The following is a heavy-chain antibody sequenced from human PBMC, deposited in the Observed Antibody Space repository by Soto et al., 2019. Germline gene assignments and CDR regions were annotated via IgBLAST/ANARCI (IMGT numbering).Heavy chain of an antibody. J-gene: IGHJ4*02. D-gene: IGHD1-26*01. CDR3: ARDRGSYQLGGLDY. Sequence: GGSLRLSCAASGFTFSSYSMNWVRQAPGKGLEWVSSISSSSSYIYYADSVKGRFTISRDNAKNSLYLQMNSLRAEDTAVYYCARDRGSYQLGGLDYWGQGTLVTVSS. CDR2: ISSSSSYI. CDR1: GFTFSSYS. V-gene: IGHV3-21*01.